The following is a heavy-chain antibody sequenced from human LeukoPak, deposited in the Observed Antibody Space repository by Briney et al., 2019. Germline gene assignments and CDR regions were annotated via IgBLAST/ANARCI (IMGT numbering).Heavy chain of an antibody. D-gene: IGHD2-21*02. Sequence: QPGGSLRLSCAASGFTFSSYGMHWVRQAPGKGLEWVAVISYDGSNKYYADSVKGRFTISRDNSKNTLYLQMNSLRAEDTAVYYCALFHPVVGTGYWGQGTLVTVSS. CDR3: ALFHPVVGTGY. V-gene: IGHV3-30*03. J-gene: IGHJ4*02. CDR2: ISYDGSNK. CDR1: GFTFSSYG.